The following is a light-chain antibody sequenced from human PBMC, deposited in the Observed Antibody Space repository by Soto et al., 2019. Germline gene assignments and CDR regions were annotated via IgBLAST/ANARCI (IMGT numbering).Light chain of an antibody. CDR2: GAS. CDR3: QQYNSYLWT. CDR1: QSVSSN. V-gene: IGKV3-15*01. J-gene: IGKJ1*01. Sequence: EIVMKMSPATLSVYTGERATLSCRASQSVSSNLAWYQQKPGQAPRLLIYGASTRATGIPARFSGSGSGTEFTLAISSLQPDDFTTYYCQQYNSYLWTFGQGTKVDIK.